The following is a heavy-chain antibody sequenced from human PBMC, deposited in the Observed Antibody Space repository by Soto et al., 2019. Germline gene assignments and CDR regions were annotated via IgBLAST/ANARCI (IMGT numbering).Heavy chain of an antibody. Sequence: GGSLRLSCAASGFTFSSYSMNWVRQAPGKGLEWVSSISSSSSYIYYADSVKGRFTISIDNAKNSLYLQMNSLRAEDTAVYYCARALLGYCSGGSCYSPVYFDYWGQGTLVTVSS. CDR1: GFTFSSYS. J-gene: IGHJ4*02. D-gene: IGHD2-15*01. CDR3: ARALLGYCSGGSCYSPVYFDY. V-gene: IGHV3-21*01. CDR2: ISSSSSYI.